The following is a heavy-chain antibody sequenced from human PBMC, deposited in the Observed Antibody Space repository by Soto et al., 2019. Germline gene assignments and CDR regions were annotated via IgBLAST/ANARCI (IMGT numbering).Heavy chain of an antibody. CDR2: IYYSGST. J-gene: IGHJ4*02. D-gene: IGHD3-10*01. CDR3: FGSGSYLSSFDY. CDR1: GGSISSGGYY. Sequence: QVQLQESGPGLVKPSQTLSLTCTVSGGSISSGGYYWSWIRQHPGKGLEWIGYIYYSGSTYYNPSLKSRVTRSVDTSKNQFSLKLSSVTAADTAVYYCFGSGSYLSSFDYWGQGTLVTVSS. V-gene: IGHV4-31*03.